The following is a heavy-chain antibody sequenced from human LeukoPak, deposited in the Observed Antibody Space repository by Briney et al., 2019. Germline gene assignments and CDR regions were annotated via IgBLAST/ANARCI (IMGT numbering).Heavy chain of an antibody. CDR1: GYTFTSYG. D-gene: IGHD2-2*01. CDR3: ARVGYCSSTSCREGAFDI. J-gene: IGHJ3*02. V-gene: IGHV1-18*01. CDR2: ISAYNGNT. Sequence: ASVKVSCKASGYTFTSYGISWVRQAPGQGLEWMGWISAYNGNTNYAQKLQGRVTMTTDTSTSTAYMELRSLRSDDTAVYYCARVGYCSSTSCREGAFDIWGQGTMVTVSS.